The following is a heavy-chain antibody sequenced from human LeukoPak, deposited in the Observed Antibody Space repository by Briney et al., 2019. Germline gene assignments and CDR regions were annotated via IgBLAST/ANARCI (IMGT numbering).Heavy chain of an antibody. V-gene: IGHV3-30*03. Sequence: PGRSLRLSCAASGFTFSSYGMHWVRQAPGKWLEWVAVISYDGSNKYYVDSVKGRFTISRDNSKNTLYLQMNSLRAKDTAVYYCARDAYCSTTICKEYFDLWGRGTLVTVSS. D-gene: IGHD2-2*01. CDR1: GFTFSSYG. J-gene: IGHJ2*01. CDR2: ISYDGSNK. CDR3: ARDAYCSTTICKEYFDL.